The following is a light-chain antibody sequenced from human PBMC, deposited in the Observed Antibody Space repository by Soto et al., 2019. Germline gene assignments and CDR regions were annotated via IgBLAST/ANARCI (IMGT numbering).Light chain of an antibody. CDR2: GAS. Sequence: DIQMTQTPSTLSASVGDRVTITCRASQSISSWLAWYQQKPGKAPKVLLYGASILQTGVPSRFSGSGSGTDFTLTIRSLQPEDSATYYCQQSYTTPWTFGQGTKVDIK. V-gene: IGKV1-39*01. CDR1: QSISSW. J-gene: IGKJ1*01. CDR3: QQSYTTPWT.